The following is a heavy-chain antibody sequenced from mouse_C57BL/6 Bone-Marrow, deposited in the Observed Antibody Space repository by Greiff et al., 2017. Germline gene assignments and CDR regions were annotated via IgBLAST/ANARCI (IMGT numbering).Heavy chain of an antibody. CDR1: GYSITSGYY. Sequence: EVQLVESGPGLVKPSQSLSLTCSVTGYSITSGYYWNWIRQFPGNKLEWMGYISDDGSNNYNPTLKNRSSITRDTSTNQFFLKLNSLTTEDTATYYGARDGAYYSNYAADWGQGTLVTVSA. J-gene: IGHJ3*01. CDR3: ARDGAYYSNYAAD. D-gene: IGHD2-5*01. V-gene: IGHV3-6*01. CDR2: ISDDGSN.